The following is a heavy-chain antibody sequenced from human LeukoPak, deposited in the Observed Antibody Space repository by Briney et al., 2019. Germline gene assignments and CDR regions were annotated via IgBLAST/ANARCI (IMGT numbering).Heavy chain of an antibody. CDR3: ARRMVRGVINKYYFDY. D-gene: IGHD3-10*01. CDR1: GGSFSGYC. Sequence: SETLSLTCAVYGGSFSGYCWSWIRQPPGKGLEWIGEINHSGSTNYNPSLKSRVTISVDTSKNQFSLKLSSVTAADTAVYYCARRMVRGVINKYYFDYWGQGTLVTVSS. V-gene: IGHV4-34*01. J-gene: IGHJ4*02. CDR2: INHSGST.